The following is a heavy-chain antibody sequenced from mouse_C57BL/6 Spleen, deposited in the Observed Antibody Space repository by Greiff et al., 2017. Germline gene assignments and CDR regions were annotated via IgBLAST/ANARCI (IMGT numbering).Heavy chain of an antibody. Sequence: QVQLQQSGAELVKPGASVKLSCKASGYTFTEYTIHWVKQRSGQGLEWIGWFYPGGGSIKYNEKFKDKATLTADKSSSTVYMELSRLTSEDSAVYCCARHGRVLLRSFMITTEDGWFAYWGQGTLVTVSA. CDR1: GYTFTEYT. J-gene: IGHJ3*01. V-gene: IGHV1-62-2*01. D-gene: IGHD1-1*01. CDR2: FYPGGGSI. CDR3: ARHGRVLLRSFMITTEDGWFAY.